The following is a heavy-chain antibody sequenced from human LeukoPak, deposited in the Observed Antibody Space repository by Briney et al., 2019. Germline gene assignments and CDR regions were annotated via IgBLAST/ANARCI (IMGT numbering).Heavy chain of an antibody. Sequence: SETLSLTCTVSGGSISSYYWSWLRQPPGKGLEWIGYIYYSGSTNYNPSLKSRVTISVDTSKNQFSLKLSSVTAADTAVYYCAREGLGDIVVVPAAIDDAFDIWGQGTMVTVSS. CDR2: IYYSGST. V-gene: IGHV4-59*01. J-gene: IGHJ3*02. CDR3: AREGLGDIVVVPAAIDDAFDI. D-gene: IGHD2-2*02. CDR1: GGSISSYY.